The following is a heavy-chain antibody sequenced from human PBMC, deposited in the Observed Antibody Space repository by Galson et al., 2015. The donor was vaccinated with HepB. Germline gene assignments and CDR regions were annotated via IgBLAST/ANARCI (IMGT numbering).Heavy chain of an antibody. CDR1: GFTFSSYG. V-gene: IGHV3-33*01. CDR2: IWYDGSNK. D-gene: IGHD4-17*01. Sequence: SLRLSCAASGFTFSSYGMNWVRQAPGKGLEWVAVIWYDGSNKYYADSVKGRFTISRDNSKNTLYLQMNSLRAEDTAVYYCARDGTYDYGDYVWHGMDVWGQVTTVTVSS. CDR3: ARDGTYDYGDYVWHGMDV. J-gene: IGHJ6*02.